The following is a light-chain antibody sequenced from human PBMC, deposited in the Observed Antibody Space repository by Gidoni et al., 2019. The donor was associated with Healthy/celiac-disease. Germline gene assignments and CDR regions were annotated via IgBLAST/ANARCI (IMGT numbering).Light chain of an antibody. V-gene: IGLV2-14*01. J-gene: IGLJ2*01. CDR1: SSDVGGYNY. CDR3: SSYTSSSSVV. CDR2: EVS. Sequence: QSALTQPASVSGSPAQSITISCTGTSSDVGGYNYVSWYQQHTGKAPKLMIYEVSNRPPGVSNRFSGSKSGNTASLTISGLQAEDEADYYCSSYTSSSSVVFGGGTKLTVL.